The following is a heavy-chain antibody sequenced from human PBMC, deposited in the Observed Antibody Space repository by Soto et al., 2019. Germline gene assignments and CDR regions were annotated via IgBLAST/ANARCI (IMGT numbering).Heavy chain of an antibody. Sequence: ASVKVSCKVSGYTLPELSIHLVRQGPGKGLECMGGFDPEDGETIYAQKFQGRVTMTEDTSTDTAYMELSSLRSEDTAVYYCATAHLHYGSGSYPDYWGQGTLVTVSS. CDR2: FDPEDGET. D-gene: IGHD3-10*01. CDR1: GYTLPELS. J-gene: IGHJ4*02. V-gene: IGHV1-24*01. CDR3: ATAHLHYGSGSYPDY.